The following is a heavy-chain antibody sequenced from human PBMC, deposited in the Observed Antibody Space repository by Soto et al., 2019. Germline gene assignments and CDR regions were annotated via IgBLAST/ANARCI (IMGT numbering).Heavy chain of an antibody. CDR1: GFAFNSYV. Sequence: GGSLRLSCAASGFAFNSYVMTWVRQAPGKGLNWVSSISGSGGSTYYTDSVKGRFTISRDNSKSTLYLQMNSLSAEDTAVYYCAKGHSSGWPHYIDYWGQGTLVTVS. D-gene: IGHD6-19*01. V-gene: IGHV3-23*01. J-gene: IGHJ4*02. CDR3: AKGHSSGWPHYIDY. CDR2: ISGSGGST.